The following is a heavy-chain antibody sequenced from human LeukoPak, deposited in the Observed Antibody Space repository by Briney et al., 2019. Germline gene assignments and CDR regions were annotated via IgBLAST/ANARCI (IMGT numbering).Heavy chain of an antibody. J-gene: IGHJ3*02. CDR3: ARQVATKGEWAFDI. CDR1: GYSMSSGYY. CDR2: IYQSGHT. V-gene: IGHV4-38-2*02. D-gene: IGHD5-12*01. Sequence: SETLSLTCTVSGYSMSSGYYWGWIRQPPGKGLEWIASIYQSGHTYYNPSLKSRVTISVDTSKSQFSLELNSVIAADTAVYYCARQVATKGEWAFDIWGQGTLVTVSS.